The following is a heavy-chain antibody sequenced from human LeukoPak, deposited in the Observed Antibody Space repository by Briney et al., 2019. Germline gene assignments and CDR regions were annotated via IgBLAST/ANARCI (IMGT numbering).Heavy chain of an antibody. V-gene: IGHV1-2*06. D-gene: IGHD3-9*01. Sequence: ASVKVSCKASGYTFTSYDINWVRQAPGQGLEGMGRINPNSGGKNYAQKFQGRVTMTRDTSISTAYMELSRLRSDDTAVYYCATSGLDYWGQGTLVTVFS. CDR2: INPNSGGK. CDR1: GYTFTSYD. J-gene: IGHJ4*02. CDR3: ATSGLDY.